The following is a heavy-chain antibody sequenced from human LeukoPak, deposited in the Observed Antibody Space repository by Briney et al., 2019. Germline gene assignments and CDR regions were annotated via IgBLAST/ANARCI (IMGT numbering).Heavy chain of an antibody. CDR1: GYSISSGYY. V-gene: IGHV4-38-2*02. CDR2: IYHSGST. Sequence: SETLSLTCTVSGYSISSGYYWGWIRQPPGKGLEWIGSIYHSGSTYYNPSLKSRVTISVDTSKNQFSLKLSSVTAADTAVYYCARGRVIQFDYWGQGTLVTVSS. D-gene: IGHD3-16*02. CDR3: ARGRVIQFDY. J-gene: IGHJ4*02.